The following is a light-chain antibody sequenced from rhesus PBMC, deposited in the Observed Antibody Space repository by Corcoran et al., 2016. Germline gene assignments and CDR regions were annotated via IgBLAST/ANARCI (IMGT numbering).Light chain of an antibody. V-gene: IGKV2-72*01. CDR1: QTLLHNNGHTY. Sequence: DILLTQTPLSLPITPGEPASISCRSNQTLLHNNGHTYLHWYLQKPCHSPQLLIYGGSKRASGVPDRFSGSVSGSDFTRTINKVEAGDAGVYYCQQAMDFPFTFGPGTKLDLK. J-gene: IGKJ3*01. CDR2: GGS. CDR3: QQAMDFPFT.